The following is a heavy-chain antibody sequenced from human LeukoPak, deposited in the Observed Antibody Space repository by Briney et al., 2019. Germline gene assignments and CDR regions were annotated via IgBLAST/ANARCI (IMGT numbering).Heavy chain of an antibody. V-gene: IGHV4-39*01. Sequence: SETLSLTCTVSGGSISSSSYYWGWIRQPPGKGLEWIGSIYYSGSTYYNPSLKSRVTISVDTSKNQFSLKLSSVTAADTAVYYCARHDPASASFDYWGQGTLVTVSS. CDR2: IYYSGST. J-gene: IGHJ4*02. D-gene: IGHD2-2*01. CDR1: GGSISSSSYY. CDR3: ARHDPASASFDY.